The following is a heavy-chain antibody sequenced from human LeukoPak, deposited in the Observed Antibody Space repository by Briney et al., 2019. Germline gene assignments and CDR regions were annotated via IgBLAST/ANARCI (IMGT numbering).Heavy chain of an antibody. J-gene: IGHJ4*02. V-gene: IGHV1-18*01. CDR3: ARAPIYYDSSGYYYDY. CDR1: GYTFTSYG. D-gene: IGHD3-22*01. Sequence: ASVKVSCEASGYTFTSYGISRVRQAPGQGLEWMGWISAYNGNTNYAQKLQGRVTMTTDTSTSTAYMELRSLRSDDTAVYYCARAPIYYDSSGYYYDYWGQGTLVTVSS. CDR2: ISAYNGNT.